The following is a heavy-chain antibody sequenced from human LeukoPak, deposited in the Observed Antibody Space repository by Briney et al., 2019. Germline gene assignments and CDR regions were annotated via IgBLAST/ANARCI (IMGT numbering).Heavy chain of an antibody. V-gene: IGHV1-2*02. Sequence: ASVKVSCKASGYTLTSYYMHWVRQAPGQGLEWMGWIKPNSGGTNYAQKFQGRVTMTRDTSISTAYMELSRLRSDDTAVYYCARDASDIGSGYFDYWGQGTLVTVSS. CDR3: ARDASDIGSGYFDY. CDR1: GYTLTSYY. CDR2: IKPNSGGT. J-gene: IGHJ4*02. D-gene: IGHD3-3*01.